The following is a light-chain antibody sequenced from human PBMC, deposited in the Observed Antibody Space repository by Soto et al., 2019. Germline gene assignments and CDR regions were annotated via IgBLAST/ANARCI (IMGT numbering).Light chain of an antibody. CDR1: QTISSW. Sequence: MTQSPDTLSASVGDRVTITCRASQTISSWLAWYQQKPGKAPKLLIYKASTLKSGVPSRFSGSGSGTEFTLTISSLQPDDFATYYCQHYNSYSEAFGQGTKVDNK. J-gene: IGKJ1*01. CDR3: QHYNSYSEA. V-gene: IGKV1-5*03. CDR2: KAS.